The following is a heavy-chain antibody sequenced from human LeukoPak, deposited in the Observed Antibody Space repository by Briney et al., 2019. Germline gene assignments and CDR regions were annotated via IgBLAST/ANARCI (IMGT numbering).Heavy chain of an antibody. J-gene: IGHJ2*01. CDR1: GGTFSSYA. Sequence: SVKVSCKASGGTFSSYAISWVRQAPGQGLEWMGRIIPILGIANYAQKFQGRVTITADKSTSTAYMELSSLRSEDTAVYYCARDPYYYDSSGLFYWYSDLWGRGTLVTVSS. CDR3: ARDPYYYDSSGLFYWYSDL. CDR2: IIPILGIA. D-gene: IGHD3-22*01. V-gene: IGHV1-69*04.